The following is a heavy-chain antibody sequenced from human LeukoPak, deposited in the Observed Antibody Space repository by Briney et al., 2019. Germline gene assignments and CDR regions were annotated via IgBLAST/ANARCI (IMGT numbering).Heavy chain of an antibody. D-gene: IGHD2-15*01. V-gene: IGHV3-66*01. CDR3: ASRPANLGXXGISCPLDY. CDR1: GFAVTNNY. CDR2: LYMGGGT. J-gene: IGHJ4*02. Sequence: GGSLRLSCAASGFAVTNNYMTWVRQAPGKGLEWVSVLYMGGGTYYTDSVKGRFTISRDTSKNTLYLQMNSLRGEDTAVYYCASRPANLGXXGISCPLDYWGRGTLVTVSS.